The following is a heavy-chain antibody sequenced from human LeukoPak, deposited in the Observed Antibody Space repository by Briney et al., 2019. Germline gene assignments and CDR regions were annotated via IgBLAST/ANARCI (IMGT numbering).Heavy chain of an antibody. D-gene: IGHD3-10*01. CDR2: IIPIFGTA. CDR1: GGTFSSYA. V-gene: IGHV1-69*06. J-gene: IGHJ5*02. Sequence: ASVKVSCKASGGTFSSYAISWVRQAPGQGLEWMGGIIPIFGTANYAQKFQGRVTITADKSTSTAYMELSSLRSEDTAVYYCARGDSSTYYYGSDPDDGWFDPWGQGTLVTVSS. CDR3: ARGDSSTYYYGSDPDDGWFDP.